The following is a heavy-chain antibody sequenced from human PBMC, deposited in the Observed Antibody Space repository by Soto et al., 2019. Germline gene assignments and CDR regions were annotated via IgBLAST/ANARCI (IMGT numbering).Heavy chain of an antibody. V-gene: IGHV3-21*01. D-gene: IGHD1-1*01. J-gene: IGHJ4*01. CDR1: EFTFSSFS. CDR2: ITPNSTSI. CDR3: TRGYPGDY. Sequence: PGGSLRLSCVGSEFTFSSFSMNWVRQAPGKGLEWVSSITPNSTSIYYADSVKGRFTISRDDAKNSLHLQMNSLRVEDTSLYYCTRGYPGDYWVHVVLVTVSS.